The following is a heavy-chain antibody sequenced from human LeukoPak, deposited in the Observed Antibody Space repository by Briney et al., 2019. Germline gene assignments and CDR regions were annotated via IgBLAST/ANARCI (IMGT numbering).Heavy chain of an antibody. V-gene: IGHV3-21*01. CDR2: ISTSSSYI. CDR3: ARGASVVAGSDDAFDI. Sequence: PGGSLRLSCTASGFTFGDYDMSWVRQAPGKGLEWVSSISTSSSYIYYADSVKGRFTISRDNAKKSLYLQMNSLRADDTAVYYCARGASVVAGSDDAFDIWGQGTMVTVSS. J-gene: IGHJ3*02. CDR1: GFTFGDYD. D-gene: IGHD6-19*01.